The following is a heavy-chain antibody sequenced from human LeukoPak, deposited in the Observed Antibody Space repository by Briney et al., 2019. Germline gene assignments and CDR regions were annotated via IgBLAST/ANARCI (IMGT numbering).Heavy chain of an antibody. CDR3: ARGLRQLLDYFDY. CDR2: INHSGST. J-gene: IGHJ4*02. CDR1: GGSFSGYY. V-gene: IGHV4-34*01. D-gene: IGHD2-2*01. Sequence: PSETLSLTCAVYGGSFSGYYWSWIRQPPGKGLEWSGEINHSGSTNYNPSLKSRVTISVDTSKNQFSLKLSSVTAADTAVYYCARGLRQLLDYFDYWGQGTLVTVSS.